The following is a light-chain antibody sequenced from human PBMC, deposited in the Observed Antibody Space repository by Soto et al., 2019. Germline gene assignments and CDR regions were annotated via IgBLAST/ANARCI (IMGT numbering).Light chain of an antibody. Sequence: EVVMTQSPATLSVSPGKRVILSCRASQSVSNNLAWYQQKPGQAPRLLIYGASTRATGIPARFSGSGSGTFFSLTINILQSDDFAIYYCHQYNTWYTFGQGTKLEIK. CDR1: QSVSNN. V-gene: IGKV3-15*01. CDR2: GAS. J-gene: IGKJ2*01. CDR3: HQYNTWYT.